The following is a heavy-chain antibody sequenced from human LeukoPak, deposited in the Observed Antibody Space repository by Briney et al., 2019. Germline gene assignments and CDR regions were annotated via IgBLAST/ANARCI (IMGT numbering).Heavy chain of an antibody. Sequence: SVKVSCKASGGTFSSYAISWVRQAPGQGLEWMGRIIPILGIANYAQKFQGRVTITADKSTSTAYMELSSLRSEDTAVYYCARDRVRDGYSFDYWGQGTLVTVSS. J-gene: IGHJ4*02. CDR3: ARDRVRDGYSFDY. V-gene: IGHV1-69*04. CDR1: GGTFSSYA. D-gene: IGHD5-24*01. CDR2: IIPILGIA.